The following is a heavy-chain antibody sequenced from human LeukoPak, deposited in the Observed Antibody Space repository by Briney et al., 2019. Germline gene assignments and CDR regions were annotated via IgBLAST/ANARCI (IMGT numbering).Heavy chain of an antibody. Sequence: GGSLRLSCAASGFTFSSYEMNWVRQAPGKGLEWVSYISSSGSTIYYADSVKGRFTISRDNAKNSLYLQMNSLRAEDTAVYYCARGMITFGGVIASIDYWGQGTLVTVSS. J-gene: IGHJ4*02. CDR1: GFTFSSYE. D-gene: IGHD3-16*02. CDR2: ISSSGSTI. V-gene: IGHV3-48*03. CDR3: ARGMITFGGVIASIDY.